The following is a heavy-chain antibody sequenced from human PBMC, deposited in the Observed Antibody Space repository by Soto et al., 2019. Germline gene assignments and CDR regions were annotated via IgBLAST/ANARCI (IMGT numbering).Heavy chain of an antibody. D-gene: IGHD3-22*01. Sequence: QITLKESGPTLVKPTQTLTLTCTFSGFSLSTSGVGVGWIRQPPGKALEWLALIYWNDDKRYRPSLKSRLTITNDTSKNQVVLTMTNMYPVDTATYYCAHSVYDSSGYYFPDAFDIWGQWTMVTVSS. V-gene: IGHV2-5*01. J-gene: IGHJ3*02. CDR3: AHSVYDSSGYYFPDAFDI. CDR1: GFSLSTSGVG. CDR2: IYWNDDK.